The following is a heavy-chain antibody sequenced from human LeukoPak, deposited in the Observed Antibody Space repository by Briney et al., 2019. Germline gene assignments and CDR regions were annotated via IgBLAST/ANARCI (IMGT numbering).Heavy chain of an antibody. J-gene: IGHJ4*02. CDR3: AKHSSRNYKFDY. V-gene: IGHV3-23*01. CDR1: GFTFSSYA. Sequence: PGGSLRLSCAASGFTFSSYAMSWVRQAPGKGLEWVSAISGSGGSTYYADSVKGRFTISRDNSKNTLYLQMNSLKAEDTAVYYCAKHSSRNYKFDYWGQGTLVTVSS. CDR2: ISGSGGST. D-gene: IGHD5-24*01.